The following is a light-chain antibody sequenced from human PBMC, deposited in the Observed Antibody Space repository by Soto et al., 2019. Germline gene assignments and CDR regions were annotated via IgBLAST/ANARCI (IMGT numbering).Light chain of an antibody. CDR1: SGSIANNY. Sequence: NFMLTQPHSVSESPGKTLSISCTRSSGSIANNYVQWYQQRPGSAPTTVIYENNQRLSGVPDRFSGSTDGSSNSASLTISGLQTEDEADYYCQSYDSTIFYVFGTGTKLTVL. CDR3: QSYDSTIFYV. V-gene: IGLV6-57*04. J-gene: IGLJ1*01. CDR2: ENN.